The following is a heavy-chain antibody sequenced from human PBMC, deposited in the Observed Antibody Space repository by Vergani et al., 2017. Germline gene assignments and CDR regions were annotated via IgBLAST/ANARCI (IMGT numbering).Heavy chain of an antibody. V-gene: IGHV4-34*01. Sequence: QVQLQQWGAGLLKPSETLSLTCAVYGGSFSGYYWSWIRQPPGKGLEWIGEINHSGSTNYNPSLKSRVTISVDTSKNQFSLKLSSVTAADTAVYYCARQLRYYYDSSGYYYAFDYWGQGTLVTVSS. CDR3: ARQLRYYYDSSGYYYAFDY. CDR2: INHSGST. D-gene: IGHD3-22*01. J-gene: IGHJ4*02. CDR1: GGSFSGYY.